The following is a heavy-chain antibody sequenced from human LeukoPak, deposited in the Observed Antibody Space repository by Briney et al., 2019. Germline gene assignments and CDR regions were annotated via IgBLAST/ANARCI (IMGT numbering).Heavy chain of an antibody. D-gene: IGHD6-13*01. J-gene: IGHJ4*02. CDR3: VRNGYSSSWYYFDY. CDR2: ISGGGGST. Sequence: GGSLRLSCAASGFTFSSYVMSWVRQAPGKGLEWVSGISGGGGSTYYADSVRGRFTISRDNSKNTLYLQMNSLRVEDTAVYYCVRNGYSSSWYYFDYWGQGTLVTVSS. CDR1: GFTFSSYV. V-gene: IGHV3-23*01.